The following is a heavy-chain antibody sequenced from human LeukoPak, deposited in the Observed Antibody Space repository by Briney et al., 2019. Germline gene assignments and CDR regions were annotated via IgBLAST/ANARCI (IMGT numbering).Heavy chain of an antibody. V-gene: IGHV1-18*01. CDR1: GYTFTRHG. J-gene: IGHJ4*02. CDR3: ARDCSGGSCYNDY. CDR2: ISAYNGNT. D-gene: IGHD2-15*01. Sequence: ASVKVSCKTSGYTFTRHGISWVRQAPGQGLEWMGWISAYNGNTNYAQKFQGRVTMTTDTSTGTAYMELTSLRSDDTAVYYCARDCSGGSCYNDYWGQGTLVTVSS.